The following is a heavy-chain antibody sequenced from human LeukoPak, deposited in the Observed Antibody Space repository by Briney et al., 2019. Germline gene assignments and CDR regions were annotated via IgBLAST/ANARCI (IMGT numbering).Heavy chain of an antibody. CDR2: IYPGNSDT. Sequence: GESLKISCEGSGYSFTNYWIGWVRQMPGKGLEWMGIIYPGNSDTRYSPSFQGQVTISADKSISTAYLQWSSLKASDTAMYYCARLGAPLYYYYYYGMDVWGQGTTVTVSS. V-gene: IGHV5-51*01. CDR3: ARLGAPLYYYYYYGMDV. CDR1: GYSFTNYW. J-gene: IGHJ6*02.